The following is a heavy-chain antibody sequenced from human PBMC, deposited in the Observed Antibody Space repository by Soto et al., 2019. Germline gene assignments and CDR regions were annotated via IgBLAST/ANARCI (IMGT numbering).Heavy chain of an antibody. D-gene: IGHD3-9*01. CDR3: ARSGHSRYDILTGYYSPYYYGMDV. V-gene: IGHV3-13*01. J-gene: IGHJ6*02. Sequence: GSLRLSCAASGFTFSSYDMHWVRQATGKGLEWVSAIGTAGDTYYPGSVKGRFTISRENAKNSLYLQMNSLRAEDTAVYYCARSGHSRYDILTGYYSPYYYGMDVWGQGTTVTVSS. CDR2: IGTAGDT. CDR1: GFTFSSYD.